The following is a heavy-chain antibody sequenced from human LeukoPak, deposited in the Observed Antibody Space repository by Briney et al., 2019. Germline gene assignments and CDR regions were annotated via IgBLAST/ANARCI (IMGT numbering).Heavy chain of an antibody. CDR1: GFTFSSYA. V-gene: IGHV3-30*04. CDR3: ARENDYVWGSYRPTDAFDI. D-gene: IGHD3-16*02. J-gene: IGHJ3*02. CDR2: ISYDGSNK. Sequence: GGSLRLSCAASGFTFSSYAMHWVRQAPGKGLEWVAVISYDGSNKYYADSVKGRFTISRDNSKNTLYLQMNSLRAEDTAVYYCARENDYVWGSYRPTDAFDIWGQGTMVTVSS.